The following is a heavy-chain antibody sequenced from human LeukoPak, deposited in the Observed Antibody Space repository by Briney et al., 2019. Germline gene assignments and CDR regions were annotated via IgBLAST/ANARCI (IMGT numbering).Heavy chain of an antibody. V-gene: IGHV4-59*01. D-gene: IGHD2-2*01. CDR1: GGSISSYY. Sequence: SETLSLTCTVSGGSISSYYWSWIRQPPGKGLEWIGYIYYSGSTNYNSSLKSRVTISVDTSKNQFSLKLSSVTAADTAVYYCARDGGYCSSTSCPNYYYYGMDVWGKGTTVTISS. J-gene: IGHJ6*04. CDR3: ARDGGYCSSTSCPNYYYYGMDV. CDR2: IYYSGST.